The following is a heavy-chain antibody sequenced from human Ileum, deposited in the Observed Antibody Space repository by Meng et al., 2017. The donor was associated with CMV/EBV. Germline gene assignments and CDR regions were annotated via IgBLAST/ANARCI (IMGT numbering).Heavy chain of an antibody. Sequence: SVNVSCQASGYTFTGYYMHWVRQAPGQGLEWMGWINPNSGGTNYAQKFQGRVTMTRDTSISTAYMELSRLRADDTAVYYCAREGSRELRGASDYWGQGTLVTVSS. CDR3: AREGSRELRGASDY. CDR2: INPNSGGT. CDR1: GYTFTGYY. V-gene: IGHV1-2*02. D-gene: IGHD1-26*01. J-gene: IGHJ4*02.